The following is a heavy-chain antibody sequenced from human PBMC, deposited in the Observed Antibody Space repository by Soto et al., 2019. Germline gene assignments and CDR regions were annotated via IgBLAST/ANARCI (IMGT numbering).Heavy chain of an antibody. D-gene: IGHD3-10*01. J-gene: IGHJ6*02. Sequence: QVQLVESGGGVVQPGRSLRLSCAASGFTFSSYSMHWVRQAPGKGLEWVAVISYDGSDKYYADSVKGRFTISRDNSKNTLYLQMTSLRAEDTAVYYCAREAGVYVSGSYGMDVWGQGTTVTVSS. V-gene: IGHV3-30-3*01. CDR3: AREAGVYVSGSYGMDV. CDR2: ISYDGSDK. CDR1: GFTFSSYS.